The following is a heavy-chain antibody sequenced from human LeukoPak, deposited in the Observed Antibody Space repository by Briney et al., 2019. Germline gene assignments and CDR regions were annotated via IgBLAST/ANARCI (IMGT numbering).Heavy chain of an antibody. J-gene: IGHJ6*02. CDR3: ARDGGAEKYYYSGMDV. Sequence: SSVKVSCKASGYTFTSYGSSWVRQAPGHGREWMGWISAYNGNTNYAQKLHGRVTVTTDTSTTTACMQLRSLRPAATAVYYRARDGGAEKYYYSGMDVWGQGTTVTVSS. D-gene: IGHD2-21*01. V-gene: IGHV1-18*01. CDR1: GYTFTSYG. CDR2: ISAYNGNT.